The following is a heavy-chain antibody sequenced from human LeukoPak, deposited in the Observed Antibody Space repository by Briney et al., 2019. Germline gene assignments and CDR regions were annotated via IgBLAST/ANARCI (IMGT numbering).Heavy chain of an antibody. D-gene: IGHD4-17*01. V-gene: IGHV4-30-4*01. CDR1: GGSISSGDYY. CDR3: ARGPTTMRDFDY. Sequence: PSQTLPLTCTVSGGSISSGDYYWSWIRQPPGKGLEWIGYIYYSGSTYYNPSLKSRVTISVDTSKNQFSLKLSSVTAADTAVYYCARGPTTMRDFDYWGQGTLVTVSS. CDR2: IYYSGST. J-gene: IGHJ4*02.